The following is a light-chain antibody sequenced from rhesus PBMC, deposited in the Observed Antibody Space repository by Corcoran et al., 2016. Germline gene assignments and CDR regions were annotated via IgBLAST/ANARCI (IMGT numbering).Light chain of an antibody. CDR3: LQYSSSPWT. V-gene: IGKV1-22*01. CDR2: KAS. J-gene: IGKJ1*01. Sequence: DIQMTQSPSSLSASVGDTVTITCRASQSISSWLDWYQQKPGKAPKLLYYKASSLQRGVPSRFSGSGSGTDFTLPISSLQPEDFATYYCLQYSSSPWTFGQGTKVEIK. CDR1: QSISSW.